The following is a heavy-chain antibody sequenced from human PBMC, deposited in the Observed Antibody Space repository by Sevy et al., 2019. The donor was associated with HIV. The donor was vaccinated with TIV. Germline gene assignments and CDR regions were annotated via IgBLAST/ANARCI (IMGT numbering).Heavy chain of an antibody. CDR3: SRDLRLRGYSYGCFDY. J-gene: IGHJ4*02. Sequence: ASVKVSCKASGYTFTGQYIHWVRQAPGQGLERMGWINPNSGNTNYAQEFQGRVTMTRDTSISTAYMELSGLKSDDTAVYYCSRDLRLRGYSYGCFDYWGQGTLVTVSS. CDR2: INPNSGNT. D-gene: IGHD5-18*01. V-gene: IGHV1-2*02. CDR1: GYTFTGQY.